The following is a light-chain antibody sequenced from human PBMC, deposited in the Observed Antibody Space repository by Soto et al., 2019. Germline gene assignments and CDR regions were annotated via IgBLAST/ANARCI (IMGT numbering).Light chain of an antibody. CDR3: QSYDSTLSARYV. Sequence: QPVLTQPPSVSGAPGQRVTISCTGSSSNIGANYDVHWYQQRPGPAPKLLIFGNNNRPSGVPDRFSGSKSGTSASLAITGLQAEDEGDYYCQSYDSTLSARYVFGTGTKVTVL. CDR1: SSNIGANYD. CDR2: GNN. J-gene: IGLJ1*01. V-gene: IGLV1-40*01.